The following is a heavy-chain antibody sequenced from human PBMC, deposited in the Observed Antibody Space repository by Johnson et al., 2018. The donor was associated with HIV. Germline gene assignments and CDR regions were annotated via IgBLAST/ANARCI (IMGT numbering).Heavy chain of an antibody. V-gene: IGHV3-30-3*01. CDR3: ARVTGPFDS. J-gene: IGHJ3*02. D-gene: IGHD4-11*01. CDR1: GFTLSSYA. CDR2: ISYDGSNK. Sequence: QVQLVESGGGVVQPGRSLRLSCAASGFTLSSYAMHWVRQAPGKGLEWVAVISYDGSNKYYADSVKGRFTISRDKSKNTLYLQMNSLRAEDTAVYYCARVTGPFDSWGQGTMVTVSS.